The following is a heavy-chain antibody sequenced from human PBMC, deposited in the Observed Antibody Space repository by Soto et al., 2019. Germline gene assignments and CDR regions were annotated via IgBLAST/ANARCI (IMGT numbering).Heavy chain of an antibody. D-gene: IGHD6-19*01. Sequence: GGSLRLSCVGSDFNFRRHAMSWARQAPGKGLEWVSAITASGDITYHADSVKGRFTISRDNSKNTLYLQMNSLRADDSAIYFCFFIAVGGSGLDYWGQGTLVTVSS. CDR2: ITASGDIT. J-gene: IGHJ4*02. V-gene: IGHV3-23*01. CDR3: FFIAVGGSGLDY. CDR1: DFNFRRHA.